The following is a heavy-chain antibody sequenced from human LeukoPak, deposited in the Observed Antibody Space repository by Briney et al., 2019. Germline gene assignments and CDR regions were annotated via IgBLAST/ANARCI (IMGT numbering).Heavy chain of an antibody. Sequence: PSETLSLTCSVSGGFISSYYWSWIRQSPGKGLEWIGYIHRSGTTYYRPSLKSRVIISVDTSKNQFSLNLSSVTAADTAVYYCARSIVLVRGIVSAFDYWGQGILVTVS. D-gene: IGHD3-10*01. CDR2: IHRSGTT. CDR1: GGFISSYY. V-gene: IGHV4-4*09. J-gene: IGHJ4*02. CDR3: ARSIVLVRGIVSAFDY.